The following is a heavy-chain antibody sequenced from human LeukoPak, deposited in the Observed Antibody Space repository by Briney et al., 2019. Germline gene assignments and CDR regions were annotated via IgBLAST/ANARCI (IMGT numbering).Heavy chain of an antibody. J-gene: IGHJ5*02. D-gene: IGHD3-10*01. CDR1: GGPFSGYS. CDR3: ARDLVRGENNWFDP. Sequence: SETLSLTCAVYGGPFSGYSWSWVRQSPGKGLEWIGEINHSGSTNYNPSLKSRVAISRDMSKNQFSLKLSSVTAADTAVYYCARDLVRGENNWFDPWGQGTLVTVSS. V-gene: IGHV4-34*01. CDR2: INHSGST.